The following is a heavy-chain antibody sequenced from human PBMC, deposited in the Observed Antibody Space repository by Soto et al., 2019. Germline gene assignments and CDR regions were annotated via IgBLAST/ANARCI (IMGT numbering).Heavy chain of an antibody. D-gene: IGHD3-22*01. J-gene: IGHJ3*01. CDR1: GYTFTDYY. Sequence: ASVKVSCKASGYTFTDYYIHWVRQAPGQGLEWMGWINPKSGDTTYAQKFQGRVTMARDTSITTAYMDLSSLKSDDTALYYCASWYSDNRDHDAFDVWGQGPLVSVS. CDR3: ASWYSDNRDHDAFDV. V-gene: IGHV1-2*02. CDR2: INPKSGDT.